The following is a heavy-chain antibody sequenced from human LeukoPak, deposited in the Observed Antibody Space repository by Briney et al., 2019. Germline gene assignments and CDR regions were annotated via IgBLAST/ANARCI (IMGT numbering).Heavy chain of an antibody. CDR3: AREGYSYGPSGLDNWFDP. CDR2: INHSGST. D-gene: IGHD5-18*01. CDR1: GGSLSGYY. V-gene: IGHV4-34*01. J-gene: IGHJ5*02. Sequence: SETLSLTCAVYGGSLSGYYWSWIRQPPGKGLEWIGEINHSGSTNYNPSLKSRVTISVDTSKNQFSLKLSSVTAADTAVYYCAREGYSYGPSGLDNWFDPWGQGTLVTVSS.